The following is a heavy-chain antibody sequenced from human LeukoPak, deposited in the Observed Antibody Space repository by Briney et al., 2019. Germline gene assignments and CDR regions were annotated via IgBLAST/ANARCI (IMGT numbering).Heavy chain of an antibody. J-gene: IGHJ4*02. CDR1: GGTFSRYA. V-gene: IGHV1-69*01. D-gene: IGHD1-26*01. Sequence: GASVKLSCKASGGTFSRYAISWVRQAPGRGVEWMGGIIPIFGTANYAQKFQGRVTITADESTSTAYMELSSLRSEDTAVYYCARSQVGATRKFDYWGQGTLVTVSS. CDR2: IIPIFGTA. CDR3: ARSQVGATRKFDY.